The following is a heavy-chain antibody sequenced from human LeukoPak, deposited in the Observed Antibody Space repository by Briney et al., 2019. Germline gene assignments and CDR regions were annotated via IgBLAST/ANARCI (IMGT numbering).Heavy chain of an antibody. CDR3: ARGRRGYDILTGYYKSGAFDI. CDR2: MNPNSGNT. CDR1: GYTFTSYD. J-gene: IGHJ3*02. V-gene: IGHV1-8*03. Sequence: ASVKVSCKAFGYTFTSYDINWVRQATGQGLEWMGWMNPNSGNTGYAQKFQGRVTITRNTSISTAYMELSSLRSEDTAVYYCARGRRGYDILTGYYKSGAFDIWGQGTMVTVSS. D-gene: IGHD3-9*01.